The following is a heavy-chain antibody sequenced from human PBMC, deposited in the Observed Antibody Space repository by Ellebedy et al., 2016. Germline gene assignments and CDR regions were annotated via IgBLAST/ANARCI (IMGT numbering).Heavy chain of an antibody. CDR3: ARGVGGTSLNWFDP. CDR2: ISGAGYTT. CDR1: GFSFSNYF. V-gene: IGHV3-23*01. J-gene: IGHJ5*02. D-gene: IGHD3-16*01. Sequence: GGSLRLSXATSGFSFSNYFMTWIRRAPGKGLEWVATISGAGYTTFFADSVKGRFTISRDNSKNTLYLQMNNLRVDDTALYYCARGVGGTSLNWFDPWGQGTLVTVSS.